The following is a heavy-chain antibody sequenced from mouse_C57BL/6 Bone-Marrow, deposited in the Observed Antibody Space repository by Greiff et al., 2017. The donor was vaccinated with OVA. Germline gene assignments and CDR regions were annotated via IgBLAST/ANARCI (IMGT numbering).Heavy chain of an antibody. Sequence: EVKLVESGRGLVQPGGSLSLSCAASGFTFTDYYMSWVRQPPGKALEWLGFIRNKANGYTTEYSASVKGRFTISRDNSQSILYLQMNALRAEDTATYYCASWGSFAWFAYWGQGTLVTVSA. V-gene: IGHV7-3*01. J-gene: IGHJ3*01. D-gene: IGHD1-1*02. CDR2: IRNKANGYTT. CDR1: GFTFTDYY. CDR3: ASWGSFAWFAY.